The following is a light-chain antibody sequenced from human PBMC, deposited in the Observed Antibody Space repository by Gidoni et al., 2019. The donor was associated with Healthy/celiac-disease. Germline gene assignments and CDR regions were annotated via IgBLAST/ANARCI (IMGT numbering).Light chain of an antibody. CDR2: DVS. CDR3: SSDTSSSTLYV. Sequence: QSALTQPASVSGSPGQSITISCTGTSSDVGGYNYVSWYPQHPGKAPKLMIYDVSNRPSGVSNRFSGSKSGNTAALTISGLQAEDEADYYCSSDTSSSTLYVFGTGTKVTVL. J-gene: IGLJ1*01. V-gene: IGLV2-14*01. CDR1: SSDVGGYNY.